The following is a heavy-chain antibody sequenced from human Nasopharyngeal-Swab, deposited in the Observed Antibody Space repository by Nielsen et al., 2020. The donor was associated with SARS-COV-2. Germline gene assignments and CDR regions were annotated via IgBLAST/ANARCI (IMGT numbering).Heavy chain of an antibody. CDR2: IIPIFGTS. Sequence: SVKVSCKASGCTYSMYAISWVRQAPGHGPEWMGGIIPIFGTSNYAQKFQGRVTITADEFTSTAYMELSSLRSVDTAVYYCARMHCGGDCYSRGEDAFDLWGQGTLVTVSS. CDR3: ARMHCGGDCYSRGEDAFDL. CDR1: GCTYSMYA. V-gene: IGHV1-69*13. J-gene: IGHJ3*01. D-gene: IGHD2-21*02.